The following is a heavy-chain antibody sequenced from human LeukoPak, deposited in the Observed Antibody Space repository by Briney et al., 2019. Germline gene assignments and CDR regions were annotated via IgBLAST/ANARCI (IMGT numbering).Heavy chain of an antibody. Sequence: GGSLRLSCAASGFSFSTYAMSWVRQIPGKGLEWVSYISSSSSTIYYADSVKGRFTISRDNAKNSLYLQMHSLRAEDTAVYYCAKDRAGVKWVRLDFDYWGQGTLVTVSS. CDR2: ISSSSSTI. V-gene: IGHV3-48*01. CDR3: AKDRAGVKWVRLDFDY. CDR1: GFSFSTYA. J-gene: IGHJ4*02. D-gene: IGHD3-10*01.